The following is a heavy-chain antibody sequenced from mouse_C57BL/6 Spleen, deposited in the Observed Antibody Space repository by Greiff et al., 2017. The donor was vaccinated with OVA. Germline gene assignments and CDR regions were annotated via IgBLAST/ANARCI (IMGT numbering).Heavy chain of an antibody. V-gene: IGHV1-75*01. Sequence: QVQLKESGPELVKPGASVKISCKASGYTFTDYYINWVKQRPGQGLEWIGWIFPGSGSTYYNEKFKGKATLTVDKSSSTAYMLLSSLTSEDSAVYFCARPSYDGSSYWYFDVWGTGTTVTVSS. J-gene: IGHJ1*03. CDR3: ARPSYDGSSYWYFDV. D-gene: IGHD1-1*01. CDR2: IFPGSGST. CDR1: GYTFTDYY.